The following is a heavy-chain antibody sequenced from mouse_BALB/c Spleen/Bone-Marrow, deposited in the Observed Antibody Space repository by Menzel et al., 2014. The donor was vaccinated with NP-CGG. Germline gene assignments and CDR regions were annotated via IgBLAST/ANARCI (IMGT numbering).Heavy chain of an antibody. V-gene: IGHV7-1*02. D-gene: IGHD4-1*01. CDR1: GSTFSDFY. CDR2: SRNRRNDYTT. CDR3: ARDAGRGNFDY. Sequence: EVQGVESGGGLVQPGGSLRLSCATSGSTFSDFYMEWVRQPPGKRLEWIAASRNRRNDYTTEYSAPVKGRFIVSRDTSQSILYLQMNALRAEDTAIYYCARDAGRGNFDYWGQGTTLTVSS. J-gene: IGHJ2*01.